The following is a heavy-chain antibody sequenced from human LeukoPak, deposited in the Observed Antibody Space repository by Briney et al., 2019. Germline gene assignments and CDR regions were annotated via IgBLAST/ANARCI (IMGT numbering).Heavy chain of an antibody. CDR3: TRGAGWLIDY. CDR1: GGSVKSYY. CDR2: IYDSGRT. V-gene: IGHV4-59*02. D-gene: IGHD3-16*01. Sequence: SETLSLTCNVSGGSVKSYYWSWIRQSPGTGLEWIAYIYDSGRTMYNPSLKSRVTILLDTSKNQFSLKLNSLTTADTAVYYCTRGAGWLIDYWGQGILVTVSS. J-gene: IGHJ4*02.